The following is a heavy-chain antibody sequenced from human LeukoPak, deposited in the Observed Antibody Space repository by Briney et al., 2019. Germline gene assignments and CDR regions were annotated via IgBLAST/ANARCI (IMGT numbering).Heavy chain of an antibody. V-gene: IGHV3-23*01. J-gene: IGHJ4*02. Sequence: GGSLRLSFAASGFAFSSYAMSWVRRAPGKGLEWVSAISGSGGSTYYADSVKGRFTISRDNSKNTLYLQMNSLRAEDTAVYYCAKDSLVGATAYYFDYWGQGTLVTVSS. CDR3: AKDSLVGATAYYFDY. CDR1: GFAFSSYA. CDR2: ISGSGGST. D-gene: IGHD1-26*01.